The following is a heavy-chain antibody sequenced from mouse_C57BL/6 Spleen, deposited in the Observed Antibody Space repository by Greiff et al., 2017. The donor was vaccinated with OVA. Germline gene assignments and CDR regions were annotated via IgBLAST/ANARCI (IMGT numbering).Heavy chain of an antibody. J-gene: IGHJ3*01. D-gene: IGHD2-5*01. Sequence: QVQLQQSGAELVKPGASVKISCKASGYAFSSYWMNWVKQRPGKGLEWIGQIYPGDGDTNYNGKFKGKATLTADKSSSTAYMQLSSLTSEDSAVYFCARSGDYSNSFAYWGQGTLVTVSA. CDR1: GYAFSSYW. V-gene: IGHV1-80*01. CDR2: IYPGDGDT. CDR3: ARSGDYSNSFAY.